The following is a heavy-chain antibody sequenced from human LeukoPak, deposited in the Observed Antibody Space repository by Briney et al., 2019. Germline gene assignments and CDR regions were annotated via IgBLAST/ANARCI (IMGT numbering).Heavy chain of an antibody. J-gene: IGHJ4*02. CDR1: GFTFTNYA. CDR2: ILYDGSND. CDR3: AREVKYYFDY. V-gene: IGHV3-30-3*01. Sequence: PGGSLRLSCAASGFTFTNYAMHWVRQAPGKGLEWVAIILYDGSNDDYADSVKGRFTISRDNSKNTLSLQMNSLRAEDMAVYYCAREVKYYFDYWGQGTLVTVSS.